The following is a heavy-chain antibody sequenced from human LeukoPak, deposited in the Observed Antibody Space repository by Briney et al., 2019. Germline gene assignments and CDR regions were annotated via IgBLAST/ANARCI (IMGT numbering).Heavy chain of an antibody. CDR3: ATGLFSYYYGSGA. Sequence: ASVKVSCKASGNIFTGYYLHWVRQAPGQGLEWMGWINPNGGGPKYAPKFQGRVTMTRDTSINTVYMELSRLRSDDTAVYYCATGLFSYYYGSGAWGQGTLVTVSS. J-gene: IGHJ4*02. CDR1: GNIFTGYY. V-gene: IGHV1-2*02. CDR2: INPNGGGP. D-gene: IGHD3-10*01.